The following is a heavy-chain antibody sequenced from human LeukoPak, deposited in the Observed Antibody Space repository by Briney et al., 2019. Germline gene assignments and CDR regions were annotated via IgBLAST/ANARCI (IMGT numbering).Heavy chain of an antibody. J-gene: IGHJ4*02. CDR1: GYSINSGYY. CDR2: IYHSGST. Sequence: SETLSLTCTVSGYSINSGYYWSWIRPPPGKGLEWIGYIYHSGSTYYNPSLKSQVTISVDRSKNQFSLKLSSVTAADTAVYYCARERTDYSNYLDYWGQGTLVTVSS. D-gene: IGHD4-11*01. V-gene: IGHV4-38-2*02. CDR3: ARERTDYSNYLDY.